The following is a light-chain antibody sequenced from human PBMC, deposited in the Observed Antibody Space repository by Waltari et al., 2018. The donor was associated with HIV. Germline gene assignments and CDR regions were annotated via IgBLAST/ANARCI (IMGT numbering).Light chain of an antibody. CDR1: SSDIGAYDF. V-gene: IGLV2-8*01. CDR3: SSYGDSLRVL. J-gene: IGLJ3*02. CDR2: DVT. Sequence: QSALTQPPSASGSLGQSVTISCTGPSSDIGAYDFVSWFQQHPHSAPKLLLYDVTRRPSTVSARFSGSRSGNTAFLTVAGLQPDDEATYFCSSYGDSLRVLFGGGTNVTVL.